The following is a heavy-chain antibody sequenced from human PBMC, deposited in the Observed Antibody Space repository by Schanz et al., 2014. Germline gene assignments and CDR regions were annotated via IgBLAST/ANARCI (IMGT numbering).Heavy chain of an antibody. Sequence: EVHLVESGGGLIQPGGSLRLSCAASGFGFSSYSMNWVRQAPGKGLEWVSYISGSSRTIYYADSVKGRFTISRDNAKNSLYLEMNSLRAEDTALYYCARDRRNADLDYWGQGTLVTVSS. CDR3: ARDRRNADLDY. CDR2: ISGSSRTI. J-gene: IGHJ4*02. CDR1: GFGFSSYS. V-gene: IGHV3-48*01. D-gene: IGHD1-1*01.